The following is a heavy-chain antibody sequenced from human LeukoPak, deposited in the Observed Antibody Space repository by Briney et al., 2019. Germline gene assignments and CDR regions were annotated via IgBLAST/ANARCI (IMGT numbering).Heavy chain of an antibody. CDR3: ARGLPEPPYYYYYYMDV. J-gene: IGHJ6*03. D-gene: IGHD1-14*01. Sequence: SVKVSCKASGGTFSSYAISWVRQAPGQGLEWMGGIIPIFGTANYAQKFQGRVTITTDESTSTAYMELSSLRSEDTAVYYCARGLPEPPYYYYYYMDVWGKGTTVTVSS. V-gene: IGHV1-69*05. CDR2: IIPIFGTA. CDR1: GGTFSSYA.